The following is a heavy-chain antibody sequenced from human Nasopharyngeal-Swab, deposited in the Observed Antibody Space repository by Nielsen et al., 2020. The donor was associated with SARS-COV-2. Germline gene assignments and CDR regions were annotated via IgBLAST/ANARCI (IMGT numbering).Heavy chain of an antibody. Sequence: WIRQPPGKGLEWIGYIYYSGSTYYNPSLKSRVTISVDTSKNQFSLKLSSVTAADTAVYYCASKKLGPRVLFDPWGQGTLVTVSS. CDR2: IYYSGST. J-gene: IGHJ5*02. CDR3: ASKKLGPRVLFDP. D-gene: IGHD3-16*01. V-gene: IGHV4-30-4*01.